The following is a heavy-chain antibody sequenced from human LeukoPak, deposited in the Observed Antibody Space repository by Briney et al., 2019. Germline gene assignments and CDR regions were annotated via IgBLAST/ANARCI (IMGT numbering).Heavy chain of an antibody. CDR2: ISSSSSYI. CDR1: GFTFSSYS. J-gene: IGHJ4*02. CDR3: ARDYPSLEAVYCGGDCYPNYFDY. Sequence: PGGSLRLSCAASGFTFSSYSMNWVRQAPGKGLEWVSSISSSSSYIYYADSVKGRFTISRDNAKNSLYLQMNSLRAEDTAVYYCARDYPSLEAVYCGGDCYPNYFDYWGQGTLVTVSS. V-gene: IGHV3-21*01. D-gene: IGHD2-21*02.